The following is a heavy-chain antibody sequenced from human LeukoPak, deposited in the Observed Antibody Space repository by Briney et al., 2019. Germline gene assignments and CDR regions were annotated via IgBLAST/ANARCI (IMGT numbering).Heavy chain of an antibody. CDR3: ARSPNWNYGFDP. CDR1: GGAISSHY. J-gene: IGHJ5*02. CDR2: IYYSGST. V-gene: IGHV4-59*11. D-gene: IGHD1-7*01. Sequence: SETLSLTCTVSGGAISSHYWSWIRQPPGKGQEWIGYIYYSGSTNYNPSLKSRVTISVDTSKNQFSLKLSSVTAADTAVYYCARSPNWNYGFDPWGQGTLVTVSS.